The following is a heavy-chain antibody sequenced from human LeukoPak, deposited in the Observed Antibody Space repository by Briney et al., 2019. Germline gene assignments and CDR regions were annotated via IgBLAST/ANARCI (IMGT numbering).Heavy chain of an antibody. Sequence: SVKVSCKASGGTFSSYAISWVRQAPGQGLEWMGGIIPIFGTANYAPKFQGRVTITTDESTSTDYMELSSLRSEDTAVYYCARDGQQTAVAGTNWFDHWGQGTLVTVSS. D-gene: IGHD6-19*01. J-gene: IGHJ5*02. CDR3: ARDGQQTAVAGTNWFDH. CDR2: IIPIFGTA. CDR1: GGTFSSYA. V-gene: IGHV1-69*05.